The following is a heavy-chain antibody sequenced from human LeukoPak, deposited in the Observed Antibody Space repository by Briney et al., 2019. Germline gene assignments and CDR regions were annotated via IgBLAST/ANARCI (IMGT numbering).Heavy chain of an antibody. Sequence: SETLSLTCTVSLGSPSVFIAKSGSQPPGEGLEWIGHIYYSGGTNYNPSLKSRVTITLDTSKNQFSLKLSSVTAADTAVYYCAKYYGLNSAGFDPWGQGTLVTVSS. V-gene: IGHV4-59*01. J-gene: IGHJ5*02. D-gene: IGHD4-23*01. CDR2: IYYSGGT. CDR1: LGSPSVFIA. CDR3: AKYYGLNSAGFDP.